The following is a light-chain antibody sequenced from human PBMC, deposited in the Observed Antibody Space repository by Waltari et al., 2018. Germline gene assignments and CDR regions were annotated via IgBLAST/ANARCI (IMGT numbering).Light chain of an antibody. CDR3: QQFKSFLIT. J-gene: IGKJ5*01. V-gene: IGKV1-13*02. CDR1: QGINSA. Sequence: AIQLTQSPSSLSASVGDRVTITCRASQGINSALAWYQQKPGKAPKPLIYDASSLESGVPSRFSGSGYGTDFTLTISSLQPEDFATYYYQQFKSFLITFGQGTRLEIK. CDR2: DAS.